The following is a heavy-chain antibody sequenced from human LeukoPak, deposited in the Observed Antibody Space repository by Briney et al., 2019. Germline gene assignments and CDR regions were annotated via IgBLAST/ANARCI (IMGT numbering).Heavy chain of an antibody. CDR2: ISAYNGNT. V-gene: IGHV1-18*01. Sequence: ASVKVSCKASGYTLTSYGISWVRQAPGQGLEWMGWISAYNGNTNYAQKLQGRVTMTTDTSTSTAYMELRSLRSDDTAVYYCARRYYDSSGYYYEDYFDYWGQGTLVTVSS. CDR3: ARRYYDSSGYYYEDYFDY. CDR1: GYTLTSYG. J-gene: IGHJ4*02. D-gene: IGHD3-22*01.